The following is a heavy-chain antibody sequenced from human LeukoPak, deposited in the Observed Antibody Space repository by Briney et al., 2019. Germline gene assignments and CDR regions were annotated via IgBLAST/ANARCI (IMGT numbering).Heavy chain of an antibody. CDR2: ISSSGSFM. D-gene: IGHD3-22*01. CDR3: ARNYYDNTGYYRDAFDV. J-gene: IGHJ3*01. CDR1: GFTFSGYN. Sequence: GGSLRLSCAASGFTFSGYNMNWVRQAPGKGLEWVSFISSSGSFMYYADSLKGRFTVSRDNAKNSLFLQTNSLRAEDTAVYYCARNYYDNTGYYRDAFDVWGQGTMVTVSS. V-gene: IGHV3-21*01.